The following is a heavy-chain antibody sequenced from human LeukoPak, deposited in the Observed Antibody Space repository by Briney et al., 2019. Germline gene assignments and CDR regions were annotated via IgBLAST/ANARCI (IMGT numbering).Heavy chain of an antibody. CDR3: ARDLYRIVVVPHYFDY. J-gene: IGHJ4*02. D-gene: IGHD3-22*01. Sequence: GGSLRLSCAASGFTFSSYGMSWVRQAPGKGLEWVSGISGSVGSTYYADSVKGRFTISRDNSKNTLYLQMNSLRAEDTAVYYCARDLYRIVVVPHYFDYWGQGTLVTVSS. V-gene: IGHV3-23*01. CDR1: GFTFSSYG. CDR2: ISGSVGST.